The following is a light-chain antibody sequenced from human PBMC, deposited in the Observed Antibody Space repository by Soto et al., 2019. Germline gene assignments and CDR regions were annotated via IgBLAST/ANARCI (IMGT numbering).Light chain of an antibody. CDR3: CSYASGSIYWV. CDR2: EDS. CDR1: SSDAGSYNF. V-gene: IGLV2-23*01. Sequence: QSALTQPASVSGSPGQSITISCTGTSSDAGSYNFVSWYQQHPGKAPKVLIYEDSKRPSGVSNRFSGSKSGNTASLTISGLQAEDEADYYCCSYASGSIYWVFGGGTKLTVL. J-gene: IGLJ3*02.